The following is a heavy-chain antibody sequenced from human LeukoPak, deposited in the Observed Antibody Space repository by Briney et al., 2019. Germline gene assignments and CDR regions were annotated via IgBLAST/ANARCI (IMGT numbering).Heavy chain of an antibody. Sequence: ASVKVSCKASGGTFSSYAISWVRQAPGQGLEWMGRIIPILGIANYAQKFQGRVTITADKSTSTAYMELSSLRSEDTAVYYCAKEMATTPSVRDYYGMDVWGQGTTVTVSS. V-gene: IGHV1-69*04. D-gene: IGHD5-24*01. CDR3: AKEMATTPSVRDYYGMDV. CDR1: GGTFSSYA. J-gene: IGHJ6*02. CDR2: IIPILGIA.